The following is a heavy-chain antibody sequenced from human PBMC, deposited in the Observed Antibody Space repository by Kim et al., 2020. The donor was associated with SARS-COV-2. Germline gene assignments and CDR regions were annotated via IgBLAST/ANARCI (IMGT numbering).Heavy chain of an antibody. D-gene: IGHD6-13*01. V-gene: IGHV3-48*02. J-gene: IGHJ4*02. Sequence: AESVKGRITSSRDNAKISLYLRKNSLRDEDTAVYYCARGQMAAAGTSFDYWGQGTLVTVSS. CDR3: ARGQMAAAGTSFDY.